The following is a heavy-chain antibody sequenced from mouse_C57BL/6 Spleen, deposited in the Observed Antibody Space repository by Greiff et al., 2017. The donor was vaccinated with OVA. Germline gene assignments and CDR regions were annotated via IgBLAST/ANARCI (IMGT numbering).Heavy chain of an antibody. CDR1: GYSITSGYD. CDR3: ARGDYYYYAMDY. V-gene: IGHV3-1*01. J-gene: IGHJ4*01. D-gene: IGHD1-1*02. CDR2: ISYSGST. Sequence: EVKLMESGPGMVKPSQSLSLTCTVTGYSITSGYDWHWIRHFPGNKLEWMGYISYSGSTNYNPSLKSRISITHDTSKNHFFLKLNSLTTEDTATYYCARGDYYYYAMDYWGQGTSVTVSS.